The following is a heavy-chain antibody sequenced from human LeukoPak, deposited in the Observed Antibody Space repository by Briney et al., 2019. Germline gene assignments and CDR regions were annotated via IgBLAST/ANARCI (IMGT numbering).Heavy chain of an antibody. CDR2: INAGNGHT. CDR1: GYTFTNYA. J-gene: IGHJ4*02. CDR3: ARYFGDYFDY. D-gene: IGHD4-17*01. Sequence: ASVTVSFKASGYTFTNYAMHWVRQAPGQRLEWMGWINAGNGHTKYSQNFQDRVTITTDTSATTAYMELSSLRSEGTAVYYCARYFGDYFDYWGQGTLVTVSS. V-gene: IGHV1-3*01.